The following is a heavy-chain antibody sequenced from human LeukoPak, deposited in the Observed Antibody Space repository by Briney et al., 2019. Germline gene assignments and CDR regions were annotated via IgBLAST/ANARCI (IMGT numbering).Heavy chain of an antibody. CDR3: ARGEGYNWNYGPSILDY. Sequence: ASVKVSCKASGYTFTSYDINWVRQATGQGLEWMGWMDPNSGNTGYAQKFQGRVTMTRNTSISTAYMELSRLRSDDTAVYYCARGEGYNWNYGPSILDYWGQGTLVTVSS. D-gene: IGHD1-7*01. V-gene: IGHV1-8*01. J-gene: IGHJ4*02. CDR1: GYTFTSYD. CDR2: MDPNSGNT.